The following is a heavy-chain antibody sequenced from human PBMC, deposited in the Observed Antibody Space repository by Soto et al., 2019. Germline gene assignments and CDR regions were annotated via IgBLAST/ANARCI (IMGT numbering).Heavy chain of an antibody. CDR2: IIPIFNST. Sequence: ASVKVSCKVSGSRFSNYVISWVRQAPGHGLEWLGRIIPIFNSTKYAQSFQGRVTITADKSTSTASLELSSLRSDDTAVYYCAREGRGKKAGYNGLVSLGYWGQGTLVTSPQ. J-gene: IGHJ4*02. CDR1: GSRFSNYV. CDR3: AREGRGKKAGYNGLVSLGY. D-gene: IGHD2-2*02. V-gene: IGHV1-69*06.